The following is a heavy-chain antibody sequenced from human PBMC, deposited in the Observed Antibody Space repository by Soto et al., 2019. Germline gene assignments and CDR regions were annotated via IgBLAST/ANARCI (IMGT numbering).Heavy chain of an antibody. CDR1: GFTFSNAW. Sequence: GGSLRLSCAASGFTFSNAWMSWVRQAPGKGLEWVGRIKSKTDGGTTDYAAPVKGRFTISRDDSKNTLYLQMNSLKTEDTAVYYCTTEVLGSGAFDIWGQGTMVTVSS. V-gene: IGHV3-15*01. CDR3: TTEVLGSGAFDI. J-gene: IGHJ3*02. D-gene: IGHD2-8*02. CDR2: IKSKTDGGTT.